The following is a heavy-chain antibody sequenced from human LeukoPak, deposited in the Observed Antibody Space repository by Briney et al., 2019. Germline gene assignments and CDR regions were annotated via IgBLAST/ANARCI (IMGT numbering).Heavy chain of an antibody. V-gene: IGHV1-69*06. CDR1: GGTFSSYA. J-gene: IGHJ4*02. CDR2: IIPIFGTA. CDR3: ASMRLGEDIVVVLAAD. Sequence: SVKVSCKASGGTFSSYAISWVRQAPGQGLEWMGGIIPIFGTANYAQKFQGRVTITADKSTSTAYMELSSLRSEDTAVYYCASMRLGEDIVVVLAADWGQGTLVTVSS. D-gene: IGHD2-2*01.